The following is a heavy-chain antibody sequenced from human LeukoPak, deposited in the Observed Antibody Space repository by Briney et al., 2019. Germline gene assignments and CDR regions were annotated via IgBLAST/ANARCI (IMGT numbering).Heavy chain of an antibody. J-gene: IGHJ6*02. Sequence: SETLSLTCTVSGGSISSYCWSWIRQHPGKGLEWIGHIYNSGSTYYKPSLKSRVTISVDRSKDQFSLKLNSVTAADTAVYYCAKAQNTAGGGMDVWGQGTTVTVSS. CDR2: IYNSGST. V-gene: IGHV4-59*06. CDR3: AKAQNTAGGGMDV. CDR1: GGSISSYC. D-gene: IGHD5-18*01.